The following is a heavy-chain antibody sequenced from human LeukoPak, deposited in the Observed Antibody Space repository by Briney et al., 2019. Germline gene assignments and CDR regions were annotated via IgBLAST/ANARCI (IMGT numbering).Heavy chain of an antibody. J-gene: IGHJ4*02. Sequence: GGSLRLSCAASGFTFSSYSMNWVRQAPGKGLEWVSSISSSSSYIYYADSVKGRFTISRDNAKNSLYLQMNSLRAEDTAVYYCARGWGAAAATPRGYWGQGTPVTVSS. CDR1: GFTFSSYS. CDR2: ISSSSSYI. CDR3: ARGWGAAAATPRGY. V-gene: IGHV3-21*01. D-gene: IGHD6-13*01.